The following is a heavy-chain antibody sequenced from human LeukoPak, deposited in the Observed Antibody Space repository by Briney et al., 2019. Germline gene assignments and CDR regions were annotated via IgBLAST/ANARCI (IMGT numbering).Heavy chain of an antibody. CDR2: IYHSGST. D-gene: IGHD3-3*01. V-gene: IGHV4-38-2*02. Sequence: SETLSLTCTVSGYSISSGYYWGWIRQPPGKGLEWIGSIYHSGSTYYNPSLKSRVTISVDTSKNQFPLKLSSVTAADTAVYYCARPGDFWSSDGNWFDPWGQGTLVTVSS. CDR3: ARPGDFWSSDGNWFDP. J-gene: IGHJ5*02. CDR1: GYSISSGYY.